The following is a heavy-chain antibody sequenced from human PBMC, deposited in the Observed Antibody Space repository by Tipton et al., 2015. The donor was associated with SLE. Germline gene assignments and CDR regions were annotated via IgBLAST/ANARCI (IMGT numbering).Heavy chain of an antibody. D-gene: IGHD2-21*01. CDR1: GGSISSKSYY. CDR2: ISYGGGT. J-gene: IGHJ4*02. V-gene: IGHV4-61*05. Sequence: TLSLTCTVSGGSISSKSYYWAWIRQPPGKGLEWIGYISYGGGTNYNPSLKSRVTISVDTAKKQFSLNLSSVTAADTAVYYCARENCGGGDCSFDYWGPGTLVTVSS. CDR3: ARENCGGGDCSFDY.